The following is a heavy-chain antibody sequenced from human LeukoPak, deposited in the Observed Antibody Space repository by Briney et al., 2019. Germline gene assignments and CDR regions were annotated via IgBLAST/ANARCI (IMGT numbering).Heavy chain of an antibody. V-gene: IGHV3-74*03. D-gene: IGHD1-7*01. CDR1: GFTFSSYW. CDR2: IISDERST. CDR3: ARDGGTVRDY. Sequence: GSLRLSCAASGFTFSSYWMHWVRQASGKGLLWVSRIISDERSTTYADSVKGRFIISRDNAKNRLYLQMHSLSVDDTAVYYCARDGGTVRDYWGQGTLVTVSS. J-gene: IGHJ4*02.